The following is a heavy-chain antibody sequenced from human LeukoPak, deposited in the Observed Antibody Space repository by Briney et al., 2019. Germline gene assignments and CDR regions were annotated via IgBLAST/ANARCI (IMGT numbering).Heavy chain of an antibody. D-gene: IGHD6-19*01. J-gene: IGHJ3*01. CDR1: GYTFTGYY. Sequence: ASVKVSCKASGYTFTGYYMHWVRQAPGQGLEWMGWINPNSGGTNYAQKFQGRVTMTRDTSISTAYMELSRLRSDDTAGYYGARVYEPGIAVADSPPGVWGQGTMVTVSS. V-gene: IGHV1-2*02. CDR2: INPNSGGT. CDR3: ARVYEPGIAVADSPPGV.